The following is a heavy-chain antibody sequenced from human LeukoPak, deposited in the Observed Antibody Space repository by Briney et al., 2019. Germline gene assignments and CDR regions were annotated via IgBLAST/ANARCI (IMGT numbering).Heavy chain of an antibody. J-gene: IGHJ3*02. Sequence: GRSLRLSCAASGFTFDDYAMHWVRQAPGKGLEWVSGISWNSGSIGYADSVKGRFTISRDNAKNSLYLQMNSLRAEDTALYYCARALNGFDIWGPGTLVTVSS. CDR1: GFTFDDYA. CDR2: ISWNSGSI. V-gene: IGHV3-9*01. CDR3: ARALNGFDI.